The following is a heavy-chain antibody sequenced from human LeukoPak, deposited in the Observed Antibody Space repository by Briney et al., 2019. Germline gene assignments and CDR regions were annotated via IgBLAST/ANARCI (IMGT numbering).Heavy chain of an antibody. CDR2: IESKTDGGTT. V-gene: IGHV3-15*04. J-gene: IGHJ6*03. Sequence: GGSLRLSCAASGFTFSNAWMSWVRQAPGKGLEWVGRIESKTDGGTTDYAAPVKGRFTISRDDSKNTLYLQMNSLKTEDTAVYYCTTGFPGYYMDVWGKGTTVTVSS. D-gene: IGHD3-10*01. CDR3: TTGFPGYYMDV. CDR1: GFTFSNAW.